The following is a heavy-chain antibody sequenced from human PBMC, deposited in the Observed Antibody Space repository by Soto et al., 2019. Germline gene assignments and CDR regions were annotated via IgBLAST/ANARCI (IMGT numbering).Heavy chain of an antibody. CDR2: IYSSGTT. V-gene: IGHV4-4*07. CDR1: GGSISGYY. D-gene: IGHD3-22*01. Sequence: QVQLQESGPGLVKPSETLSLTCTVSGGSISGYYWSWIRQPAGKGLEWIGRIYSSGTTIYNPSLKSRVTMSVDTPKNQLSLQLSSSTAADTAVYYCARVDSSGYNREYFQHWGQGTLVTVSS. J-gene: IGHJ1*01. CDR3: ARVDSSGYNREYFQH.